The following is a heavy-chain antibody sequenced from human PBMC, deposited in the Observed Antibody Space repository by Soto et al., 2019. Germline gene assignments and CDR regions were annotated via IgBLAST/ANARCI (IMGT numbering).Heavy chain of an antibody. CDR1: GGSISSYY. CDR3: LRARYYDFWSGYYNRWFDP. CDR2: IYYSGST. J-gene: IGHJ5*02. V-gene: IGHV4-59*12. Sequence: SETLSLTCTVSGGSISSYYWSWIRQPPGKGLEWIGYIYYSGSTNYNPSIKSRVTISVDKSKNQFSLKLSSVTAADTAVYYCLRARYYDFWSGYYNRWFDPWGQGTLVTVSS. D-gene: IGHD3-3*01.